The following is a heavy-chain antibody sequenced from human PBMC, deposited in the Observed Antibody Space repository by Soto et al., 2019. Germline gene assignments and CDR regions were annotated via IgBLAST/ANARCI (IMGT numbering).Heavy chain of an antibody. Sequence: ASVEVSCEASGYTCTSYGISWVRQAPGQGLEWMGWISAYNGNTNYAQKLQGRVTMTTDTSTSTAYMELRSLRSDDTAVYYCARAEIAVAGTVPGDWFDPWGQGTLVTVSS. CDR3: ARAEIAVAGTVPGDWFDP. V-gene: IGHV1-18*01. D-gene: IGHD6-19*01. CDR2: ISAYNGNT. J-gene: IGHJ5*02. CDR1: GYTCTSYG.